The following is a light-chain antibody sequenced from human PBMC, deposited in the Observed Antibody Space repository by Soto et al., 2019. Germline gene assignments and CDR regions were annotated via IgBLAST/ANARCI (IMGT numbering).Light chain of an antibody. J-gene: IGKJ1*01. Sequence: EIVMTQSPATLSVSPGERATLSCRASQSVSNKLAWYQHKPGQAPRLLIYDTSTRVAGIPARFTGSGSGTDFTLTISRLEPEDFAVYYCQQYGSSPPWTFGQGTKVDIK. V-gene: IGKV3-15*01. CDR2: DTS. CDR3: QQYGSSPPWT. CDR1: QSVSNK.